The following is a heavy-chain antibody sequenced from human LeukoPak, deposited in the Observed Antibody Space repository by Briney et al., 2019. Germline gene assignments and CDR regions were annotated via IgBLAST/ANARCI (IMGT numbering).Heavy chain of an antibody. CDR3: ASETKIAAAVQLDDYYYGMDV. CDR1: GYTFTSYY. J-gene: IGHJ6*02. Sequence: ASVKVSCKASGYTFTSYYMHWVRQAPGQGLEWMGIINPSGGSTSYAQEFQGRVTMTRDTSTSTVYMELSSLRSEDTAVYYCASETKIAAAVQLDDYYYGMDVWGQGTTVTVS. V-gene: IGHV1-46*01. CDR2: INPSGGST. D-gene: IGHD6-13*01.